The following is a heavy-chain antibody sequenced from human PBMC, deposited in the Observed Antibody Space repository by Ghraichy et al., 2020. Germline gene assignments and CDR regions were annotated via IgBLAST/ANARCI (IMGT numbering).Heavy chain of an antibody. CDR1: GFTFSSYS. CDR2: ISSCSSTI. Sequence: GGSLRLSCAASGFTFSSYSMNWVRQAPGKGLDWVSYISSCSSTIYYADSVKGRFTISRDNAKNSLYLQMNSLRDEDTAVYYCARDQCSSTSCYYYYYGMDVWGQGTTVTVSS. V-gene: IGHV3-48*02. CDR3: ARDQCSSTSCYYYYYGMDV. D-gene: IGHD2-2*01. J-gene: IGHJ6*02.